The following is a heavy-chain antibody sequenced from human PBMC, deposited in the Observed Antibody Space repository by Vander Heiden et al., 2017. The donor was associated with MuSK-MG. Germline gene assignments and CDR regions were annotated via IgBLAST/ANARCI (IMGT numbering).Heavy chain of an antibody. CDR2: INHSGST. J-gene: IGHJ4*02. CDR3: ARDDYGDYGIDY. Sequence: QVQLQQWGAGLLKPSETLSLTCAVYGGSFSGYYWSWIRQPPGKGLEWIGEINHSGSTNYNPSLKSRVTISVDTSKNQFSLKLSSVTAADTAVYYCARDDYGDYGIDYWGQGTLVTVSS. V-gene: IGHV4-34*01. D-gene: IGHD4-17*01. CDR1: GGSFSGYY.